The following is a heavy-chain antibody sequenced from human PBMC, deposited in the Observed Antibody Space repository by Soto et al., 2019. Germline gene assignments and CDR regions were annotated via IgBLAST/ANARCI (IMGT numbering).Heavy chain of an antibody. J-gene: IGHJ4*02. CDR3: AKDSTVTVAHDY. CDR1: GFTFSTYG. V-gene: IGHV3-30*18. Sequence: QVQLVESGGGVVQPGRSLRLSCEASGFTFSTYGMHWVRQAPGMGPEWVAVISFDGSNKYYAESVKGRFTISRENSKNTLYLQMNSLRPEDTAVYYCAKDSTVTVAHDYWGQGTLVTVSS. D-gene: IGHD2-15*01. CDR2: ISFDGSNK.